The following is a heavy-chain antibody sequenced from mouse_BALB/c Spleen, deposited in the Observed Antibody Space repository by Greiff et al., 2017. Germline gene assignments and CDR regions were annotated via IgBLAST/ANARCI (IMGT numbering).Heavy chain of an antibody. J-gene: IGHJ4*01. V-gene: IGHV3-2*02. Sequence: VQLQQSGPGLVKPSQSLSLTCTVTGYSITSDYAWNWIRQFPGNKLEWMGYISYSGSTSYNPSLKSRISITRDTSKNQFFLQLNSVTTEDTATYYCARGKKMDYWGQGTSVTVSS. CDR3: ARGKKMDY. CDR1: GYSITSDYA. CDR2: ISYSGST.